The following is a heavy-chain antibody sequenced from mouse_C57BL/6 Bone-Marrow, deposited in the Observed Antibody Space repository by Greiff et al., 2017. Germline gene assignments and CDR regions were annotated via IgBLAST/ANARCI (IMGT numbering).Heavy chain of an antibody. CDR1: GYAFTNYL. V-gene: IGHV1-54*01. CDR3: AGPSTEDYYAMDY. Sequence: QVQLQQSGAELVRPGTSVKVSCKASGYAFTNYLIEWVQQRPGQGLEWIGVINPGSGGTNYNEKFKGKATLTADKSSSTAYMQLSSLTSEDSAVYFSAGPSTEDYYAMDYWGQGTSVTVSS. J-gene: IGHJ4*01. CDR2: INPGSGGT.